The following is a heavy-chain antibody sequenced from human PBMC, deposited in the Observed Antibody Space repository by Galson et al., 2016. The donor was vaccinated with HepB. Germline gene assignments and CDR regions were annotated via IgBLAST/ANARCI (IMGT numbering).Heavy chain of an antibody. D-gene: IGHD4-17*01. V-gene: IGHV3-53*01. J-gene: IGHJ5*02. CDR2: LYSGGET. CDR3: ARDGNADSP. Sequence: SLRLSCAASGFTVSDNYMSWARQAPGKGLEWVSLLYSGGETLYADSVKGRFTISRDHSKNTLYLQMNSLRVEDTAVYYCARDGNADSPWGQGTLVTVSS. CDR1: GFTVSDNY.